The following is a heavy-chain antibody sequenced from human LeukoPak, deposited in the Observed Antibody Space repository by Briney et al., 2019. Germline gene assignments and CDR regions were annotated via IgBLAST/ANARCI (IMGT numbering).Heavy chain of an antibody. CDR2: IIPIFGTA. J-gene: IGHJ1*01. CDR1: GGTFSSYA. Sequence: GAAVTVSCTASGGTFSSYAISWVRQAPGQGLEWIGGIIPIFGTANYAQKFQGRVTITADESTRTAYMPLSSLRPEDTAVCFCAKGSVTGTTIHHWRQGPLVTVSS. CDR3: AKGSVTGTTIHH. V-gene: IGHV1-69*13. D-gene: IGHD1-20*01.